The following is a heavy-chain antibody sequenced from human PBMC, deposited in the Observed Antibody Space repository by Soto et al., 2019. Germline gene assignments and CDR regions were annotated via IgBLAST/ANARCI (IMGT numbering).Heavy chain of an antibody. Sequence: SETLSLTCTVPGGSTNSRSDYWGWIRQPPGKGLEWIGSVYYSGSTHDNPSLQSRVTISVDTSRNQFSLNLISVTAADTAVYFCARQPRGPGYGERGLYFDYWGQGTLVTVSS. CDR2: VYYSGST. CDR3: ARQPRGPGYGERGLYFDY. D-gene: IGHD3-16*01. J-gene: IGHJ4*02. V-gene: IGHV4-39*01. CDR1: GGSTNSRSDY.